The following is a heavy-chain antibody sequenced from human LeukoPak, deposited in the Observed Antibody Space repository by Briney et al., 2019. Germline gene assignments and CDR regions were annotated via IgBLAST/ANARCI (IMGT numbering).Heavy chain of an antibody. J-gene: IGHJ4*02. Sequence: ASVKVSCKASGYTFTSYGINWVRQATGQGLEWMGWMSPNSGNTGYAQKFQGRVTMTRSTSMSTAYMELSSLKSEDTAVYYCTRGPPNWGYDYWGQGTLVTVSS. CDR3: TRGPPNWGYDY. V-gene: IGHV1-8*02. CDR2: MSPNSGNT. CDR1: GYTFTSYG. D-gene: IGHD7-27*01.